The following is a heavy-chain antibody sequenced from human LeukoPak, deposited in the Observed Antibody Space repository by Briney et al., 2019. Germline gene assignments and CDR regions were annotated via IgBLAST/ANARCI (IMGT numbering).Heavy chain of an antibody. V-gene: IGHV4-34*01. CDR2: INHSGST. CDR1: GGSFSGYY. CDR3: ASGVGYAYY. Sequence: KSSETLSLTCAVYGGSFSGYYWSWIRQPPGKGLEWIGEINHSGSTNYNPSLKSRVTISVDTSKNQFSLKLSSVTAADTAVIYCASGVGYAYYWGEGTLVTVSS. D-gene: IGHD3-16*01. J-gene: IGHJ4*02.